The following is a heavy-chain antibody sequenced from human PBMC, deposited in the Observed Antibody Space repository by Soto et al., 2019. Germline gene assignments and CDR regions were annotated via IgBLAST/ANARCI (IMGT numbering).Heavy chain of an antibody. J-gene: IGHJ6*02. D-gene: IGHD3-9*01. CDR2: ISYDGSNK. CDR3: AKDQYYDILTGGGTDV. CDR1: GFTFSSYG. Sequence: QVQLVESGGGVVQPGRSLRLSCAASGFTFSSYGMHWVRQAPGKGLERVAVISYDGSNKYYADSVKGRFTISRDNSKNTLYLHMNSLRAEDTAVYYCAKDQYYDILTGGGTDVWGQGRTVTVSS. V-gene: IGHV3-30*18.